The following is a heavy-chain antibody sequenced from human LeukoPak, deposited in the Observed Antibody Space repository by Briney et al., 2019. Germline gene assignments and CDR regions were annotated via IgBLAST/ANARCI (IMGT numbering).Heavy chain of an antibody. CDR1: GLIFSSYS. J-gene: IGHJ3*02. Sequence: GGSLRLSCAASGLIFSSYSMSWVRQAPGKGVEWVSSISTSSRYIYYADSVKGRFNISRENAKNSLYLQMNSLTAEDTAVCYCARDLGIAAAYYAFDIWGQGTMVTVSS. D-gene: IGHD6-13*01. CDR2: ISTSSRYI. V-gene: IGHV3-21*04. CDR3: ARDLGIAAAYYAFDI.